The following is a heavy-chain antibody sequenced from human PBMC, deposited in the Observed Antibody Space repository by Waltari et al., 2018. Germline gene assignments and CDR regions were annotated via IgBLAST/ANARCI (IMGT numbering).Heavy chain of an antibody. Sequence: WWSWVGQTPEKELEWVGQDHRSGKSHNNPSLESRVTMSMDTSNTQFSLRVTSATASDTAVYYCARDRGRGLYLDSWGQGTLVTVSP. J-gene: IGHJ4*02. CDR2: DHRSGKS. CDR3: ARDRGRGLYLDS. CDR1: W. V-gene: IGHV4-4*02. D-gene: IGHD2-15*01.